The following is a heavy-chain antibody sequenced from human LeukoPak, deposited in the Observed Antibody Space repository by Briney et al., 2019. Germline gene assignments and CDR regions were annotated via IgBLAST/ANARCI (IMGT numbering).Heavy chain of an antibody. Sequence: SQTRSLTCTVSGGSISSGGYYWSWIRQHPGKGLEWIGYIYYSGSTYYNPSLKSRVTISVDTSKNQFSLKLSSVTAADTAVYYCARVDGSSGYYPFDYWGQGTLVTVSS. CDR2: IYYSGST. CDR3: ARVDGSSGYYPFDY. CDR1: GGSISSGGYY. D-gene: IGHD3-22*01. V-gene: IGHV4-31*03. J-gene: IGHJ4*02.